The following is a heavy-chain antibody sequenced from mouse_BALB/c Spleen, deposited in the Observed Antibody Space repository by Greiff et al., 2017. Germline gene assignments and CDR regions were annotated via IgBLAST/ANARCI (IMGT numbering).Heavy chain of an antibody. CDR1: GFNIKDTY. D-gene: IGHD2-2*01. CDR2: IDPANGNT. CDR3: ASSTMVTAWLDY. V-gene: IGHV14-3*02. J-gene: IGHJ3*01. Sequence: VQLQQSGAELVKPGASVKLSCTASGFNIKDTYMHWVKQRPEQGLEWIGRIDPANGNTKYDPKFQGKATITTDTSSNTAYLQLSSLTSEDTAVYYCASSTMVTAWLDYWGQGTLVTVSA.